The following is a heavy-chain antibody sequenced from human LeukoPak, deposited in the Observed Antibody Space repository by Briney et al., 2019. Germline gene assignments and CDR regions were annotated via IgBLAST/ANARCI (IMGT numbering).Heavy chain of an antibody. J-gene: IGHJ5*02. V-gene: IGHV4-30-4*07. Sequence: SETLSLTRAVSGGSISSGGYSWSWIRQPPGKGLEWIGYIYYSGSTYYNPSLKSRVTISVDTSKNQFSLKLSSVTAADTAVYYCARKTKGYCSSTSCYARYVWFDPWGQGTLVTVSS. CDR1: GGSISSGGYS. D-gene: IGHD2-2*01. CDR3: ARKTKGYCSSTSCYARYVWFDP. CDR2: IYYSGST.